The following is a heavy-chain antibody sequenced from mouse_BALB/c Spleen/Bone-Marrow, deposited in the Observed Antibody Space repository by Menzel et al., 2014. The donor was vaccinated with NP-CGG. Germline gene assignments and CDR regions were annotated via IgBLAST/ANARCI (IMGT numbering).Heavy chain of an antibody. CDR2: INPDSSTI. D-gene: IGHD1-1*01. CDR1: GFDFSRYW. V-gene: IGHV4-1*02. J-gene: IGHJ1*01. CDR3: ARLNYYGNLFV. Sequence: EVMLVESGGGLVQPGGSLKLSCAASGFDFSRYWMSWVRQAPGKGLEWIGEINPDSSTINYTPSLKDKFIISRDNAKNTLCLQMSKVRAEDTALYYCARLNYYGNLFVWGAGTPVTVSS.